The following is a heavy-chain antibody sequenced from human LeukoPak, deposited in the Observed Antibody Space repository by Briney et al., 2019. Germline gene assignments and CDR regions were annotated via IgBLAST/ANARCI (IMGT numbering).Heavy chain of an antibody. J-gene: IGHJ4*02. Sequence: SETLSLTCTVSGGSISSYYRSWIRQPPGKGLEWIGYIYYSGSTNYNPSLKSRVTISVDTSKNQFSLKLSSVAAADTAVYYCARHPYSVRFDYWGQGTLVTVSS. V-gene: IGHV4-59*08. D-gene: IGHD6-13*01. CDR1: GGSISSYY. CDR3: ARHPYSVRFDY. CDR2: IYYSGST.